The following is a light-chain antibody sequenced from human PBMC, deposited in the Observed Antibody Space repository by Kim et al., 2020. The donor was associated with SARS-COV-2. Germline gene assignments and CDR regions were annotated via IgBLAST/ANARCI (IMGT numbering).Light chain of an antibody. V-gene: IGKV3-20*01. Sequence: EIVLTQSPGTLSLSPGERATLSCRASQSVSSTYLAWYQQKPGQAPRLLIYGASSRATGIPDRFSGSGSGTDFTLTISRLEPEDFAVYHCQQCGSSPYTFGQGTNLEI. CDR1: QSVSSTY. CDR2: GAS. CDR3: QQCGSSPYT. J-gene: IGKJ2*01.